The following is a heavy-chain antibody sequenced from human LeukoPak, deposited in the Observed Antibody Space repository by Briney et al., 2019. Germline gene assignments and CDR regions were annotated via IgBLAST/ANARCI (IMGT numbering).Heavy chain of an antibody. CDR3: ASSMGPLTEY. CDR1: GFTFSSYA. Sequence: GGSLRLSCAASGFTFSSYAMSWVRQAPGKGLEWVSVISGGAGTTYYADSVKGRFTISRDNAKNTLYLQMNSLRAEDTAVYYCASSMGPLTEYWGQGTLVTVSS. V-gene: IGHV3-23*01. D-gene: IGHD3-16*01. J-gene: IGHJ4*02. CDR2: ISGGAGTT.